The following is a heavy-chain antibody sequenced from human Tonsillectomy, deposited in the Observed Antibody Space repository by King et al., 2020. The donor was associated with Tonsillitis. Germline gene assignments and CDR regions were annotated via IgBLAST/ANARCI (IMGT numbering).Heavy chain of an antibody. Sequence: TLKESGPALVKPTQTLTLTCTLSGFSLSTSGMRVSWIRQPPGKALEWLARIDWDDDKFYSTSLKTRLTISKDTSKNQVVLTMTNMDPVDTATYYCARRSPIGTVGAFDIWGQGTMVTVSS. V-gene: IGHV2-70*04. CDR3: ARRSPIGTVGAFDI. CDR2: IDWDDDK. J-gene: IGHJ3*02. CDR1: GFSLSTSGMR. D-gene: IGHD4-17*01.